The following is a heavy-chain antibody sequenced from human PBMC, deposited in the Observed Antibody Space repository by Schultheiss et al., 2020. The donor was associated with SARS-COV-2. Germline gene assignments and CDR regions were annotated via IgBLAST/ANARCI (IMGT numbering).Heavy chain of an antibody. CDR1: GYTFTSYA. CDR2: SNAGNGNT. Sequence: ASVKVSCKASGYTFTSYAMHWVRQAPGQRLEWMGWSNAGNGNTKYSQEFQGRVTITRDTSASTAYMELSSLRSEDMAVYYCASSLPLFGVVIPMGYWGQGTLVTVSS. D-gene: IGHD3-3*01. CDR3: ASSLPLFGVVIPMGY. V-gene: IGHV1-3*02. J-gene: IGHJ4*02.